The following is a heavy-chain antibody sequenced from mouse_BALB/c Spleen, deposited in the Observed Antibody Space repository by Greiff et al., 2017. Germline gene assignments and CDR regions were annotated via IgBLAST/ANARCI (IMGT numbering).Heavy chain of an antibody. J-gene: IGHJ4*01. V-gene: IGHV2-9*02. CDR2: IWAGGST. D-gene: IGHD1-1*01. CDR1: GFSLTSYG. CDR3: ARDIYYYGSSYYAMDY. Sequence: VQLQQSGPGLVAPSQSLSITCTVSGFSLTSYGVHWVRQPPGKGLEWLGVIWAGGSTNYNSALMSRLSISKDNSKSQVFLKMNSLQTDDTAMYYCARDIYYYGSSYYAMDYWGQGTSVTVSS.